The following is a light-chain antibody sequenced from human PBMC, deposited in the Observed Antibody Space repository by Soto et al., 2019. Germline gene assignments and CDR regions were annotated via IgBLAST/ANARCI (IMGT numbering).Light chain of an antibody. J-gene: IGKJ4*02. CDR3: QQRSSWTLT. CDR2: GAS. CDR1: QSLSKS. V-gene: IGKV3-11*01. Sequence: ELVLTQSPATLSLSPGERATLSCRASQSLSKSLVWYPPKPGQAPRLLIDGASNRATGIPARFSGSGSGTDFNLTISSLETEDFAVYLCQQRSSWTLTFGGGTKVDI.